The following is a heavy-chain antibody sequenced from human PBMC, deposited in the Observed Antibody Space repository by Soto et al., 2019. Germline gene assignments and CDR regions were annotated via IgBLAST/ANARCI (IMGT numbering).Heavy chain of an antibody. CDR2: FFIGGNT. J-gene: IGHJ4*02. V-gene: IGHV4-39*01. CDR3: GGRHGLAIDAYY. Sequence: PSDTLSLTFTVSGCSISSSTYYWCWMLQPPGKGLEWIASFFIGGNTYYNPSLKSRVTISVDTSKNQFSLKLSSVTAADTAVYFCGGRHGLAIDAYYWGQG. D-gene: IGHD3-10*01. CDR1: GCSISSSTYY.